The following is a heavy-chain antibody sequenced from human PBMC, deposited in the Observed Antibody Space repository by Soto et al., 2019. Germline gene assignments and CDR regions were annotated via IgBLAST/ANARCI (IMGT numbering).Heavy chain of an antibody. CDR1: GYTFTSYG. Sequence: APVKVSCKASGYTFTSYGISWVRQAPGQGLERMGWISAYNGNTNYAQKLQGRVTMTTDTSTSTAYMQLRSLRSDDTAVYYCARDQGISSLTGYYKYYYYGMDVWGQGTTVTVSS. J-gene: IGHJ6*02. CDR2: ISAYNGNT. D-gene: IGHD3-9*01. CDR3: ARDQGISSLTGYYKYYYYGMDV. V-gene: IGHV1-18*01.